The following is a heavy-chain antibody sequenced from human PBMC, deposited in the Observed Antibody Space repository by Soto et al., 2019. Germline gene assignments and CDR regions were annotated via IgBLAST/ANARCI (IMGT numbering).Heavy chain of an antibody. CDR3: ARDVRENYYYGMDV. V-gene: IGHV4-61*01. CDR1: GGSVSSGSYY. Sequence: QVQLQESGPGLVKPSETLSLTCTVSGGSVSSGSYYWSWIRQPPGKGLEWIGYIYYSGSTNYNPSLKSRVTISVDTSKNQFTLKLSSVTASDTAVYYCARDVRENYYYGMDVWGQGTTVTVSS. D-gene: IGHD2-8*01. CDR2: IYYSGST. J-gene: IGHJ6*02.